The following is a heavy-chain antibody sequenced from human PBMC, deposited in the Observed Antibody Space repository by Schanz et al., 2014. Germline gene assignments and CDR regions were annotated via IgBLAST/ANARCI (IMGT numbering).Heavy chain of an antibody. V-gene: IGHV3-48*01. D-gene: IGHD6-19*01. CDR2: ISRDGTTS. CDR1: GFIFSNYG. J-gene: IGHJ4*02. Sequence: VQLVESGGCVVQPWGSLRLSCAASGFIFSNYGMHWVRQGPGRGLEWLSYISRDGTTSYYADSVKGRFTISRDNSKNSLYLQMNSLRAEDTAVYYCARDRVQYSSGWYSDSWGQGTLVTVSS. CDR3: ARDRVQYSSGWYSDS.